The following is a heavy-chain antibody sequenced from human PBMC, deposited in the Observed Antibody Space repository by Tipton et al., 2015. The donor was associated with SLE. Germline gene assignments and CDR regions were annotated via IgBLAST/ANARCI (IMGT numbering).Heavy chain of an antibody. Sequence: RSLRLSCTASGFSFGDYAMSWVRQAPGKGLEWLGFIRSKAYGGTTEYAASVKGRFTISRDDSKSIAYLQMNSLKTEDTAVYYCTRGLGIAVAGYFDYWGQGTLVIVSS. J-gene: IGHJ4*02. CDR1: GFSFGDYA. CDR2: IRSKAYGGTT. CDR3: TRGLGIAVAGYFDY. V-gene: IGHV3-49*04. D-gene: IGHD6-19*01.